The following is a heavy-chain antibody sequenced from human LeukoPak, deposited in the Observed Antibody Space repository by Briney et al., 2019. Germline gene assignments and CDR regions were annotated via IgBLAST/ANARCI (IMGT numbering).Heavy chain of an antibody. CDR2: IYSGGST. CDR3: AKVRGWMTTVTYDYFDY. J-gene: IGHJ4*02. D-gene: IGHD4-17*01. V-gene: IGHV3-53*05. CDR1: GFTVSSNY. Sequence: GGSLRLSCAASGFTVSSNYMSWVRQAPGKGLEWVSVIYSGGSTYYADSVKGRFTISRDNAKNSLYLQMNSLRAEDTALYYCAKVRGWMTTVTYDYFDYWGQGTLVTVSS.